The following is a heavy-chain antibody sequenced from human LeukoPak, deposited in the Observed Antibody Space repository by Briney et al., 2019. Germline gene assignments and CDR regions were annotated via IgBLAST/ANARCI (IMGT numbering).Heavy chain of an antibody. CDR3: TIDSPPPGYFDWLLSLDY. V-gene: IGHV3-15*01. J-gene: IGHJ4*02. D-gene: IGHD3-9*01. Sequence: PGGPLRLSCAASGFTFSNAWMSWVRQAPGKGLEWVGRIKSKTDGGTTDYAARGKGRFTISRDDSKNTMYLQMTSLKTEDTAVYYCTIDSPPPGYFDWLLSLDYWGQGTLVTVSS. CDR2: IKSKTDGGTT. CDR1: GFTFSNAW.